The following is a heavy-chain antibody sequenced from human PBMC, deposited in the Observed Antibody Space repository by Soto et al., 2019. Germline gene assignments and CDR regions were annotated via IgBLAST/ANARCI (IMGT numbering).Heavy chain of an antibody. Sequence: ASVKVSCKASGYTFTGYYMHWVRQAPGQGLEWMGWINPNSGGTNYAQKFQGRVTMTRDTSISTAYMELSRLRSDDTAVYYCARGDCSGRSCYHLYYGMDVWGQGTTVTVSS. V-gene: IGHV1-2*02. CDR2: INPNSGGT. D-gene: IGHD2-15*01. J-gene: IGHJ6*02. CDR3: ARGDCSGRSCYHLYYGMDV. CDR1: GYTFTGYY.